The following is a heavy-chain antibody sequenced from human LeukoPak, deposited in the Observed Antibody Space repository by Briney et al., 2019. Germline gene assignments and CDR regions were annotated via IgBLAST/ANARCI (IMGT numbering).Heavy chain of an antibody. CDR1: GGTFSSYA. V-gene: IGHV1-69*13. J-gene: IGHJ4*02. Sequence: SVKVSCKASGGTFSSYAVSWVRQAPGQGLEWMGGIIPIFGTANYAQKFQGRVTITADESTSTAYMELSSLRSEDTAVYYCARRGYYGSGSYYSGFDYWGQGTLVTVSS. CDR3: ARRGYYGSGSYYSGFDY. CDR2: IIPIFGTA. D-gene: IGHD3-10*01.